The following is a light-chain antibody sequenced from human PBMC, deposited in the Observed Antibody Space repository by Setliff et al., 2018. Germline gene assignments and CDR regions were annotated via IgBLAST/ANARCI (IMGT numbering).Light chain of an antibody. CDR1: GSDVGGYDY. CDR3: ISYLYSQTLYV. Sequence: QSALTQPASVSGSPGQTIILSCTGTGSDVGGYDYISWYQLHPGKVPKLMIYDVINRPSGVSDRFSGSKSGNTASLTISGLQAEDEATYYCISYLYSQTLYVFGTGTKGTV. V-gene: IGLV2-14*03. CDR2: DVI. J-gene: IGLJ1*01.